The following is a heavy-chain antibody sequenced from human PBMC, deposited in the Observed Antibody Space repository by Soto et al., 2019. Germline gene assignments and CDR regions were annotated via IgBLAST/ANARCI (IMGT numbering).Heavy chain of an antibody. V-gene: IGHV4-31*03. Sequence: QVQLQESGPGLVKPSQTLSLTCTVSGGSINSGGYYWSWIRQHPGKGLEWIGYILYSGSTYYNPSPKRRVTRSVDMPKSQSSLKLSSVTAADTAVYDCARVGGSGSPFDNWGQGTLVTVSS. CDR1: GGSINSGGYY. J-gene: IGHJ4*02. CDR2: ILYSGST. CDR3: ARVGGSGSPFDN. D-gene: IGHD3-10*01.